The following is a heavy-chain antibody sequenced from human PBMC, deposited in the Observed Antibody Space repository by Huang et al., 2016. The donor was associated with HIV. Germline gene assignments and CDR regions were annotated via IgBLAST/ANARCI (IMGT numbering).Heavy chain of an antibody. CDR1: GFSLTTSGVG. CDR3: TYRRGCAPGSVICEDY. J-gene: IGHJ4*02. Sequence: QITLKESGPTLVKPTETLTLTCSYSGFSLTTSGVGVGWIRQPPGKALEWLALIYWDEYERYSPSLESRLTITKDTSESQVVLTMTNMDPVDTATYYCTYRRGCAPGSVICEDYWGQGTLVTVSS. CDR2: IYWDEYE. D-gene: IGHD3-16*02. V-gene: IGHV2-5*02.